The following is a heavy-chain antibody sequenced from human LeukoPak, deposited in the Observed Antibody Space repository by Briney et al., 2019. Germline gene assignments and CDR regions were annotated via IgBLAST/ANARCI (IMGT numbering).Heavy chain of an antibody. Sequence: SETLSLTCTVSGGSISSYYWSWIRQPPGKGLEWIGYIYYSGSTNYNPSLKSRVTIPVDTSKNQFSLKLSSVTAADTAVYYCARVRTLRYFDWFMGDAFDIWGQGTMVTVSS. CDR1: GGSISSYY. V-gene: IGHV4-59*08. CDR3: ARVRTLRYFDWFMGDAFDI. J-gene: IGHJ3*02. CDR2: IYYSGST. D-gene: IGHD3-9*01.